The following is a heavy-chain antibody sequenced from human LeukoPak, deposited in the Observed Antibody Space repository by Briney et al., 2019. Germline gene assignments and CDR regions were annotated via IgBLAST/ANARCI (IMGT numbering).Heavy chain of an antibody. V-gene: IGHV1-8*01. CDR2: MNPNSGNT. CDR3: ARDPLRGAAGSYLLDY. D-gene: IGHD3-10*01. J-gene: IGHJ4*02. CDR1: GGTFTSYD. Sequence: ASVKVSCKASGGTFTSYDINWVRQASGQGLEWMGWMNPNSGNTGFAQKFQGRVTMTRNTSISTAYMELTSLRSEDTGMYYRARDPLRGAAGSYLLDYWGQGTLVTVSS.